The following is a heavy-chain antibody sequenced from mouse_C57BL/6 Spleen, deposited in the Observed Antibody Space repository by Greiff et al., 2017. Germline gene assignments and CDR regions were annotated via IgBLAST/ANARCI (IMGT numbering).Heavy chain of an antibody. CDR2: IHPNSGST. Sequence: VKLQQPGAELVKPGASVKLSCKASGYTFTSYWMHWVKQRPGQGLEWIGLIHPNSGSTNYNEKFKSKSTLTVDKSSSTAYMQLSSLTSEDSAVYYCARDWVYYFDYWGQGTTLTVSS. D-gene: IGHD4-1*01. CDR1: GYTFTSYW. CDR3: ARDWVYYFDY. V-gene: IGHV1-64*01. J-gene: IGHJ2*01.